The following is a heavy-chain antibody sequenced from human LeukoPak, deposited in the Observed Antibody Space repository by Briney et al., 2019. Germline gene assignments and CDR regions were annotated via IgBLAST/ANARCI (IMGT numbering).Heavy chain of an antibody. D-gene: IGHD3-3*01. J-gene: IGHJ1*01. V-gene: IGHV1-18*01. Sequence: ASVKVSCKASGYAFSSHPVTWVRQAPGQGLERMGWISAYSGNTSYAQRFQGRVTMSTETSTNTAYMELTSLRSDDTAIYFCARGSSSQYFRYWGQGTLVTVSS. CDR3: ARGSSSQYFRY. CDR2: ISAYSGNT. CDR1: GYAFSSHP.